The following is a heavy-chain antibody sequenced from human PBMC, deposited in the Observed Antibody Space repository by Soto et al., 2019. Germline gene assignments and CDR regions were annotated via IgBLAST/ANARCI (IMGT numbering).Heavy chain of an antibody. CDR2: IYKSGRT. CDR1: AGSFSGYY. D-gene: IGHD6-6*01. V-gene: IGHV4-34*11. Sequence: SATLSLTGTVDAGSFSGYYWSWIRQPPGKGLEWIGYIYKSGRTYYNPSLKSRPIISLDTSKSQFFLSLSSVTAADTAVYYCARSLSASSGWFDPWGQGTLVTVSS. J-gene: IGHJ5*02. CDR3: ARSLSASSGWFDP.